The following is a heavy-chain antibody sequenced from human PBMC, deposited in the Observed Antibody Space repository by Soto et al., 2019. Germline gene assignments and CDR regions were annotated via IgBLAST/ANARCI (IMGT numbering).Heavy chain of an antibody. CDR2: ISYDGSNK. CDR3: ARSYSSSTHAFDI. D-gene: IGHD6-13*01. V-gene: IGHV3-30-3*01. Sequence: QVQLVESGGGVVQPGRSLRLSCAASGFTFSSYAMHWVRQAPGKGLEWVAVISYDGSNKYYADSVKGRFTISRDNSENTLYLQMNSLRAEDTAVYYCARSYSSSTHAFDIWGQGTMVTVSS. CDR1: GFTFSSYA. J-gene: IGHJ3*02.